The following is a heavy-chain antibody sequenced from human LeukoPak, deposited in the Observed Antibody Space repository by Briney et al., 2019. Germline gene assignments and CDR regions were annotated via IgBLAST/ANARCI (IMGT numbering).Heavy chain of an antibody. D-gene: IGHD5-24*01. Sequence: GGSLRLSCAASGFIFDDYGMTWVRQAPGKGLERVSAINWNSGSTGYADSVKGRFTASRDNAKNSLYLQMDSLRAEDTAVYYCARVDGAGGDYWGQGTLVTVSS. J-gene: IGHJ4*02. CDR2: INWNSGST. CDR1: GFIFDDYG. CDR3: ARVDGAGGDY. V-gene: IGHV3-20*04.